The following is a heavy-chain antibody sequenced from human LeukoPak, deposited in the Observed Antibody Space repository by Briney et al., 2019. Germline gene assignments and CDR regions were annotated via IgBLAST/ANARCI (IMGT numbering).Heavy chain of an antibody. J-gene: IGHJ4*02. V-gene: IGHV1-46*01. D-gene: IGHD2-15*01. CDR2: ISPSDGDT. CDR1: GNSFTNYN. Sequence: ASVKVSCKASGNSFTNYNMHWVRLAPGQGLEWMGIISPSDGDTNYAQKFQGRVTMTRDTSTSAVYMELSSLKSEDTAVYYCTREVAAPYRFDDWGPGTLVTVSS. CDR3: TREVAAPYRFDD.